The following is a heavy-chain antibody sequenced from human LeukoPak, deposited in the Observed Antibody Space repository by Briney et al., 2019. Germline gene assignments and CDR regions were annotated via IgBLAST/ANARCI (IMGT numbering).Heavy chain of an antibody. CDR3: ARERPYYDEPEYAFDI. CDR2: ISYDGSNK. J-gene: IGHJ3*02. D-gene: IGHD3-22*01. Sequence: GRSLRLSCAASGFTFSSYGMHWVRQAPGKGLEWVAVISYDGSNKYYADSVKGRFTISRDNSKNTLYLQMNSLRAEDTAVYYCARERPYYDEPEYAFDIWGQGTMVTVSS. V-gene: IGHV3-30*03. CDR1: GFTFSSYG.